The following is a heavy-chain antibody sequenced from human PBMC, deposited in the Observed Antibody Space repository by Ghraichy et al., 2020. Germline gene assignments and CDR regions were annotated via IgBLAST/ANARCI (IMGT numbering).Heavy chain of an antibody. CDR1: GGNFSSYT. J-gene: IGHJ5*02. Sequence: SVKVSCKATGGNFSSYTISWVRQAPGQGLEWMGRITPILNISKYAQKFQGRLTISAYKSTSTVYMELSSLRSEDTAVYYCARGGDWFDPWGQGTLVTVSS. CDR3: ARGGDWFDP. CDR2: ITPILNIS. V-gene: IGHV1-69*02.